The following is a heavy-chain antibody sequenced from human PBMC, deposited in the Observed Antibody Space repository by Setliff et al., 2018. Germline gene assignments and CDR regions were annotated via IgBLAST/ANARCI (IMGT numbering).Heavy chain of an antibody. Sequence: GGSLRLSCAASGFTFSSYSMNWVRQAPGKGLEWISYLNNDGTTIYYADSVRGRFTISRDNARDSLYLQMNSLRAEDTAVYYCARDRKVYYYGSGLDYWGQGALVTVSS. V-gene: IGHV3-48*04. CDR2: LNNDGTTI. D-gene: IGHD3-10*01. J-gene: IGHJ4*02. CDR3: ARDRKVYYYGSGLDY. CDR1: GFTFSSYS.